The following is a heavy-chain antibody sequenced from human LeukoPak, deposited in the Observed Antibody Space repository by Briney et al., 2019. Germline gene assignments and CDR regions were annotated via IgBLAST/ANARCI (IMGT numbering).Heavy chain of an antibody. CDR1: GFTFSSYW. CDR2: IKQDGSEK. V-gene: IGHV3-7*04. D-gene: IGHD2-15*01. CDR3: ARGVGGSRAFDI. J-gene: IGHJ3*02. Sequence: GGSLRLSCAASGFTFSSYWTSWVRQAPGKGLEWVANIKQDGSEKYYVDSVKGRFTISRDNAKNTLYLQMSSLRAEDTAVYYCARGVGGSRAFDIWGQGTMVTVSS.